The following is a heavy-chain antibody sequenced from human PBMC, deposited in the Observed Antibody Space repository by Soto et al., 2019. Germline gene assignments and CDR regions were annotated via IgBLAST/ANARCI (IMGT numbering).Heavy chain of an antibody. D-gene: IGHD1-1*01. V-gene: IGHV3-23*01. J-gene: IGHJ4*02. CDR3: AKDPPTTGTTFDY. Sequence: EVQLLESGGGLVQPGGSLRLSCAASGFTFSSFAMSWVRQAPGKGLEWVSTINKSGGSTYYADSVKGRFTISRDNSKNLLFLQINGLGAEDTAVYYGAKDPPTTGTTFDYWGRGTLVTVSS. CDR2: INKSGGST. CDR1: GFTFSSFA.